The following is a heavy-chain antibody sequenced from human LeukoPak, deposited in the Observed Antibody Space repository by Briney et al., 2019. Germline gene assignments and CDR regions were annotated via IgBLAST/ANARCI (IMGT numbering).Heavy chain of an antibody. CDR1: GGTFTSYD. Sequence: ASVKVSCKASGGTFTSYDMHWVRQAPGQGLEWMGIINPSGGSTSYAQKFQGRVTMTRDMSTSTVYMELSSLRSEDTAVYYCARGSRWPDIAASLWGQGTLVTVSS. D-gene: IGHD6-13*01. J-gene: IGHJ4*02. V-gene: IGHV1-46*01. CDR2: INPSGGST. CDR3: ARGSRWPDIAASL.